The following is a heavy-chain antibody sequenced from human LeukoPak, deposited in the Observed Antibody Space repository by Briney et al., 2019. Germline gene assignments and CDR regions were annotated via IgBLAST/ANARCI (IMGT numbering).Heavy chain of an antibody. V-gene: IGHV3-74*01. CDR2: IKSDGSST. D-gene: IGHD4-17*01. CDR3: ARRGAVTYAFGI. J-gene: IGHJ3*02. Sequence: PGGSLRLSCAASGFTFSTSAMNWVRQAPGKGLVWVSRIKSDGSSTSYADSVKGRFTISRDNAKNTLYLQMNSLRVEDTAVYYCARRGAVTYAFGIWGQGTMVTVSS. CDR1: GFTFSTSA.